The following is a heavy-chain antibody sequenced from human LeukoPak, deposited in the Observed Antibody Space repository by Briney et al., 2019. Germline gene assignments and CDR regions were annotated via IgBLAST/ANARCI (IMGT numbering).Heavy chain of an antibody. CDR2: IYYSGST. V-gene: IGHV4-39*07. J-gene: IGHJ6*03. CDR3: ARDSHFGVDRYYYYYYMDV. Sequence: SETLSLTCTVSGGSISSSSYYWGWIRQPPGKGLEWIGSIYYSGSTYYNPSLKSRVTISVDTSKNQFSLKLSSVTAADTAVYYCARDSHFGVDRYYYYYYMDVWGKGTTVTVSS. D-gene: IGHD3-3*01. CDR1: GGSISSSSYY.